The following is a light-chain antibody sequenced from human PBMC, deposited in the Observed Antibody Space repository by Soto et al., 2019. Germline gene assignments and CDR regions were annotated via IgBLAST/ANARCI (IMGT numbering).Light chain of an antibody. J-gene: IGKJ5*01. Sequence: EIVFTQSPSTLSLSPLERSTLSCGASQSVSSYLAWYQQKPGLAPRLLIYDASSRATGIPDRFSGSGSATDFTLTISRLEPEDFAVYYCQQYGSSPPITFGQGTRLEIK. CDR1: QSVSSY. CDR2: DAS. V-gene: IGKV3D-20*01. CDR3: QQYGSSPPIT.